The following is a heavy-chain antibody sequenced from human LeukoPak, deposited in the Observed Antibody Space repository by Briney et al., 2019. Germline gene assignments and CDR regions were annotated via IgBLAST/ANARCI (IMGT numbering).Heavy chain of an antibody. CDR2: ISSSSSTI. V-gene: IGHV3-48*01. D-gene: IGHD3-9*01. Sequence: GGSLRLSCAASGFTFSSYEMNWVRQAPGKGLEWVSYISSSSSTIYYADSVKGRFTISRDNAKNSLYLQMNSLRAEDTAVYYCARDSRVLRYFDWLLSSYYFDYWGQGTLVTVSS. CDR3: ARDSRVLRYFDWLLSSYYFDY. CDR1: GFTFSSYE. J-gene: IGHJ4*02.